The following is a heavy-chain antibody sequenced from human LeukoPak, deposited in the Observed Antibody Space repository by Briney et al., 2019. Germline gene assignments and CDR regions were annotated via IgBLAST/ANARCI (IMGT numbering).Heavy chain of an antibody. CDR2: IYNSGST. J-gene: IGHJ4*02. Sequence: PSQTLSLTCTVSGGSISSGGYYWTSIRQHPGKGLELIGYIYNSGSTYYNPSLKSRLTISVDTSKNQFSLNLSSVTAADTAVYYCARALPYYDSSAYCDYWGQGTLVTASS. CDR1: GGSISSGGYY. D-gene: IGHD3-22*01. V-gene: IGHV4-31*03. CDR3: ARALPYYDSSAYCDY.